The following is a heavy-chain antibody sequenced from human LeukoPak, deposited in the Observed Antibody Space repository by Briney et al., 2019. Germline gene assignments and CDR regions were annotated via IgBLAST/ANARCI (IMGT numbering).Heavy chain of an antibody. D-gene: IGHD3-3*01. CDR3: ARHGSGYYFFDY. CDR2: IFYSGST. Sequence: SETLSLTCTASGGSIRSFYWSWIRQPPGKGLEWIGYIFYSGSTNYNPSLKSRVTISVDTSKNQFSLKLSSVTAADTAVYYCARHGSGYYFFDYWGQGTLVTVSS. CDR1: GGSIRSFY. V-gene: IGHV4-59*08. J-gene: IGHJ4*02.